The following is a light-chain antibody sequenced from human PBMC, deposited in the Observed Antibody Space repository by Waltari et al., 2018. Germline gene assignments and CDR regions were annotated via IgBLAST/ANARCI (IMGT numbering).Light chain of an antibody. J-gene: IGLJ3*02. CDR2: KSN. CDR1: SGSLSTTSY. CDR3: ALYMGSGIWV. V-gene: IGLV8-61*01. Sequence: QTVVTQEPSLSGSPGGTVTLTCALSSGSLSTTSYATWYQQTPGQAPRNVVDKSNARSSGVPGGCSGSVLGNTAALTITGAQADDESNYDCALYMGSGIWVFGGGTRLTVL.